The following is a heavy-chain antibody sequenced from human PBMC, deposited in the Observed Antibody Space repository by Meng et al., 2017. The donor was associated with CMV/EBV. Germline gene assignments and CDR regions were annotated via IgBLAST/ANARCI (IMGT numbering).Heavy chain of an antibody. D-gene: IGHD3-3*01. CDR3: ARVPHPISDFWSGYYVGAFDI. V-gene: IGHV3-30-3*01. CDR2: ISYDGSNK. CDR1: SYA. Sequence: SYAMHWVRQAPGKGLEWVAVISYDGSNKYYADSVKGRFTISRDNSKNTLYLQMNSLRAEDTAVYYCARVPHPISDFWSGYYVGAFDIWGQGTMVTVSS. J-gene: IGHJ3*02.